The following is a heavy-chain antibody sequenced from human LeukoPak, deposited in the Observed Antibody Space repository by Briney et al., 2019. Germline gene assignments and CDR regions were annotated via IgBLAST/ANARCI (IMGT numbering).Heavy chain of an antibody. J-gene: IGHJ4*02. CDR3: ARMGTNGFLETDY. CDR1: GGSISSGGYY. V-gene: IGHV4-31*03. CDR2: IYYSGST. Sequence: SETLSLTCTVSGGSISSGGYYWSWLRQHPGKGLEWIGYIYYSGSTYYNPSLKSRVTISVDTSKNQFSLKLSSVTAADTAVYYCARMGTNGFLETDYWGQGTLVTVSS. D-gene: IGHD2-8*01.